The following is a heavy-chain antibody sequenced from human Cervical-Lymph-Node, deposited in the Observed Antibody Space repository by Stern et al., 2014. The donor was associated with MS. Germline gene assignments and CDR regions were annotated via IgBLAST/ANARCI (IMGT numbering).Heavy chain of an antibody. CDR2: IYYSGST. J-gene: IGHJ1*01. CDR3: ARGSSGAEDFQH. Sequence: VQLQESGPGLVKPSETLSLTCTVSGGSISSYYWSWIRQPPGKGLEWIGYIYYSGSTNYNPSLKSRVTISVDTSKNQFSLKLSSVTAADTAVYYCARGSSGAEDFQHWGQGTLVTVSS. D-gene: IGHD6-19*01. CDR1: GGSISSYY. V-gene: IGHV4-59*01.